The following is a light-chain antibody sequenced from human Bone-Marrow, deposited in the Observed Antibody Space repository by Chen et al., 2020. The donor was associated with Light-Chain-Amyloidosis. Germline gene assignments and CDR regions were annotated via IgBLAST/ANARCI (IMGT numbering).Light chain of an antibody. Sequence: DIQMNQSPSSLSASVGDRVTITCQASQDISNYLNWYQQKPGKAPKLLIHYASNLETGVPSRFSGGGSGTDFTLTISSLQPEDFATYYCQKYDDLPPYTFGPGTKLEMK. CDR1: QDISNY. CDR3: QKYDDLPPYT. V-gene: IGKV1-33*01. CDR2: YAS. J-gene: IGKJ2*01.